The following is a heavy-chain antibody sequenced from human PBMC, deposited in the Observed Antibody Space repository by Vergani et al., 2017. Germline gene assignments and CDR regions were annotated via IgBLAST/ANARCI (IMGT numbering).Heavy chain of an antibody. J-gene: IGHJ6*02. Sequence: EVQLLESGGGLVQPGGSLRLSCAASGFTFSSYAMSWVRQAPGKGLEWVSYISSSGSTIYYADSVKGRFTISRDNAKNSLFLQMNSLRAEDTAVYYCARLEGRWVGAELTADYYYGMDVWGQGTTVTVSS. CDR3: ARLEGRWVGAELTADYYYGMDV. CDR2: ISSSGSTI. V-gene: IGHV3-48*04. CDR1: GFTFSSYA. D-gene: IGHD1-26*01.